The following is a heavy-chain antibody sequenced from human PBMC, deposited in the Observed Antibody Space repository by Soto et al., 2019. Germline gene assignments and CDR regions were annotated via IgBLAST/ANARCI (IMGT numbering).Heavy chain of an antibody. CDR2: IYYSGST. CDR3: ARDDYGDKGAFDI. Sequence: NPSETLSLTCTVSGGSISSGGYYWSWIRQHPGKGLEWIGYIYYSGSTYYNPSLKSRVTISVDTSKNQFSLKLSSVTAADTAVYYCARDDYGDKGAFDIWGQGXMVTV. J-gene: IGHJ3*02. CDR1: GGSISSGGYY. V-gene: IGHV4-31*03. D-gene: IGHD4-17*01.